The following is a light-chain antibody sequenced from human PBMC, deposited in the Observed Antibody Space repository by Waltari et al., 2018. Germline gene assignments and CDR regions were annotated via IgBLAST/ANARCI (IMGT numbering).Light chain of an antibody. CDR3: QQYDHLPYT. J-gene: IGKJ2*01. V-gene: IGKV1-33*01. CDR1: QDISNY. Sequence: DIQRTHTPYSLSASVGDRVTITCQASQDISNYLHWHQQKPGQAPKVLIYDASNLERGVPPRFSGSGSGTDFTFTISSLQPEDIATYYCQQYDHLPYTFGQGTKLEI. CDR2: DAS.